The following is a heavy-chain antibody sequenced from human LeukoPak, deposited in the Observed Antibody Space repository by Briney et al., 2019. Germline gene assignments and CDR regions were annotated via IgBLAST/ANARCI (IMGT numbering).Heavy chain of an antibody. CDR3: AKDHGRWNYYFDF. V-gene: IGHV3-23*01. CDR2: ISGSSSDT. D-gene: IGHD1-1*01. CDR1: GFTFSKNA. Sequence: GGLLRLSSAAAGFTFSKNAMRCVLHAPGEELQGGSAISGSSSDTDYTDSVKGRFTISRDNSKNTLYLQMDGLSADDTAIYYCAKDHGRWNYYFDFWGQGILVTVSS. J-gene: IGHJ4*02.